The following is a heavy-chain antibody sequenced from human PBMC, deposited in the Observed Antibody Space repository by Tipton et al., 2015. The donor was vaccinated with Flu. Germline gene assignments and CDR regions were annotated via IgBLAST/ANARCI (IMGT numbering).Heavy chain of an antibody. CDR3: ARDPQSDSYAYVLDV. D-gene: IGHD5-18*01. CDR2: ISVSGRS. J-gene: IGHJ6*02. Sequence: LRLSCNVSGISVSSFYWSWIRQSAGKGLEWIGRISVSGRSNYNPSLESRIAMSVDTSNNQFSLRLSSVTAADTAIYYCARDPQSDSYAYVLDVLGQGTSLSVSS. CDR1: GISVSSFY. V-gene: IGHV4-4*07.